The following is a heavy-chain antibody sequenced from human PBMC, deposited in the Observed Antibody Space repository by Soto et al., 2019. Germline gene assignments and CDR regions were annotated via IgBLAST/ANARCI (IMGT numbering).Heavy chain of an antibody. CDR1: GYTFTSYG. CDR3: ARILGYCSSTSCSFNYYYGMDV. CDR2: ISAYNGNT. D-gene: IGHD2-2*01. J-gene: IGHJ6*02. V-gene: IGHV1-18*01. Sequence: ASVKVSCKASGYTFTSYGISWVRQAPGQGLEWMGWISAYNGNTNYAQKLQGRVTMTTDTSTSTAYMELRSLRSDDTAVYYCARILGYCSSTSCSFNYYYGMDVWGQGTTVTVSS.